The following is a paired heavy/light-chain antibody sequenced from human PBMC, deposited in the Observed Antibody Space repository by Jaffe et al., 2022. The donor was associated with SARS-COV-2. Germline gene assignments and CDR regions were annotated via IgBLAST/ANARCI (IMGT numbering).Light chain of an antibody. CDR2: WAS. CDR1: QSILFNSNGKNY. V-gene: IGKV4-1*01. J-gene: IGKJ2*01. CDR3: QQYYYTPYT. Sequence: DIVMTQSPDSLALSLGERATINCKSSQSILFNSNGKNYLAWYQQKPGQPPKVLIYWASTRESGVPDRFSGSGSGTDFTLTISSLQPEDVAVYYCQQYYYTPYTFGQGTKLEIK.
Heavy chain of an antibody. CDR2: IHYSGST. D-gene: IGHD5-12*01. CDR3: ARMPRGSGYEPLHFDY. V-gene: IGHV4-39*01. CDR1: GDSFSSSDYY. J-gene: IGHJ4*02. Sequence: QLQLQESGPGLVKPSEPLSLSCTVSGDSFSSSDYYWAWIRQPPGKGLEWLGSIHYSGSTYHNPSLKSRVTISVDTSNNQFSLRLSFVTATDTAVYYCARMPRGSGYEPLHFDYWGQGTVVTVSS.